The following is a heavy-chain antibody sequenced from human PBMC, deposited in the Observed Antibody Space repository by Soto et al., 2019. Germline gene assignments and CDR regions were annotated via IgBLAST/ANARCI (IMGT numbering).Heavy chain of an antibody. CDR3: ARNYDSTAGGAFDI. J-gene: IGHJ3*02. D-gene: IGHD3-22*01. CDR2: IYSGGST. Sequence: EVQLVXXGGGXXXXXGXLXXXXAAXGFTVSSNYMSWVRQAPGKGLEWVSVIYSGGSTYYADSVKGRFTISRDNSKNTLYLQMNSLRAEDTAVYYCARNYDSTAGGAFDIWGQGTMVTVSS. CDR1: GFTVSSNY. V-gene: IGHV3-53*01.